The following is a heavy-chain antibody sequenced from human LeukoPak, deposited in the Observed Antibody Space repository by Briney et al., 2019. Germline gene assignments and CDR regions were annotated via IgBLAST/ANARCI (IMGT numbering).Heavy chain of an antibody. J-gene: IGHJ5*02. V-gene: IGHV4-59*01. CDR1: GASIGSDY. D-gene: IGHD2-8*01. Sequence: PSETLSLTCIVSGASIGSDYWNWIRQTPGKGLEWIGYIYYTGSTNYNPSLKSRVTISIDTSQNEFSLRVSSVAAADTAVYYCARANSGANWFEPWGQGTLVTVSS. CDR2: IYYTGST. CDR3: ARANSGANWFEP.